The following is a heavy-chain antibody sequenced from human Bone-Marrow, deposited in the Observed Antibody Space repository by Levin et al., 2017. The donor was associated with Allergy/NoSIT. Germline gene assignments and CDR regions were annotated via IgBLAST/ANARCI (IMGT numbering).Heavy chain of an antibody. V-gene: IGHV3-30-3*01. J-gene: IGHJ5*02. D-gene: IGHD6-6*01. CDR1: GFTFSSYA. Sequence: GESLKISCAASGFTFSSYAMHWVRQAPGKGLEWVAVISYDGSNKYYADSVKGRFTISRDNSKNTLYLQMNSLRAEDTAVYYCARDFTPIAARSNNWFDPWGQGTLVTVSS. CDR2: ISYDGSNK. CDR3: ARDFTPIAARSNNWFDP.